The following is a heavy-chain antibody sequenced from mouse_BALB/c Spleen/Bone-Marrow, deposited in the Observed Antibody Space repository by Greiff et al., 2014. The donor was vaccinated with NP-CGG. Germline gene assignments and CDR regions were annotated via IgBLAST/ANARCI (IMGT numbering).Heavy chain of an antibody. V-gene: IGHV4-1*02. J-gene: IGHJ3*01. D-gene: IGHD2-3*01. CDR3: ARNGYYGWIAY. CDR2: INPDSNTI. Sequence: EVMLVESGGGLVQPGGSLKLSCAASGFDFSRYWMTWVRQAPGKGLEWIGEINPDSNTINYTPSLKDKFIISRDNAKNTLYLQMSKVRSEDTALYYCARNGYYGWIAYWGQGTLVTVSA. CDR1: GFDFSRYW.